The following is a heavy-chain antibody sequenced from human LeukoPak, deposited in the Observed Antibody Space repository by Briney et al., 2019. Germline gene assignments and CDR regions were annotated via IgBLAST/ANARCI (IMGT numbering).Heavy chain of an antibody. CDR3: ASRYSSSWGAEYFRH. V-gene: IGHV3-21*01. D-gene: IGHD6-13*01. CDR1: GFTFSSYS. CDR2: ISSSSSYI. J-gene: IGHJ1*01. Sequence: GGSLRLSCAASGFTFSSYSMNWVRQAPGKGLEWVSSISSSSSYIYYADSVKGRFTISRDNAKNSLYLQMNSLRAEDTAVYYCASRYSSSWGAEYFRHWGQGTLVTVSS.